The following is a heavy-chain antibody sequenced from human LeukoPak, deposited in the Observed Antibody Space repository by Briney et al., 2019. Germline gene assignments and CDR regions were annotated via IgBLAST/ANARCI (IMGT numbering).Heavy chain of an antibody. Sequence: SQTLSLTCTVSGGSISSGSYYWSWIRQPAGKGLEWIGRIYTSGSTNYNPSLKSRVTISVDTSKNQFSLKLSSVTAADTAVYYCARGGGLRYGSPWGQGTLVTVSS. CDR3: ARGGGLRYGSP. CDR1: GGSISSGSYY. V-gene: IGHV4-61*02. J-gene: IGHJ5*02. CDR2: IYTSGST. D-gene: IGHD3-9*01.